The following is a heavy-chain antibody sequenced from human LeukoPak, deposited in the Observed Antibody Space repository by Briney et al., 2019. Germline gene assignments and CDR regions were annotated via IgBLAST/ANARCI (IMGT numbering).Heavy chain of an antibody. CDR2: IYYSGST. CDR3: ARISDYYDSSGYYFRDAFDI. Sequence: SETLSLTCTVSGGSIRSSTYYWGWIRQPPGKGLEWIGTIYYSGSTFYNPSLKSRVTISVDTSKNQFSLKLSSVTAADTAVYYCARISDYYDSSGYYFRDAFDIWGQGTMVTVSS. J-gene: IGHJ3*02. CDR1: GGSIRSSTYY. V-gene: IGHV4-39*07. D-gene: IGHD3-22*01.